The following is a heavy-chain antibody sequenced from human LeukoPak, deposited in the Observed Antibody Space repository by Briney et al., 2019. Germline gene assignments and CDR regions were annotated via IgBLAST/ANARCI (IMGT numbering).Heavy chain of an antibody. D-gene: IGHD6-13*01. J-gene: IGHJ4*02. V-gene: IGHV3-30*03. Sequence: PGRSLRLSCAASGFTFSSYGMHWVRQAPGKGLEWVAVISYDGSNKYYADSVKGRFTISRDNSKNTLYLQMNSLGAEDTAVYYCARDLSSSWSLGYWGQGTLVTVSS. CDR3: ARDLSSSWSLGY. CDR1: GFTFSSYG. CDR2: ISYDGSNK.